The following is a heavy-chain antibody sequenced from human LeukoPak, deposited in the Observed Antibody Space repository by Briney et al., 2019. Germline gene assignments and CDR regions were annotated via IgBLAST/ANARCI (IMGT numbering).Heavy chain of an antibody. D-gene: IGHD5-24*01. V-gene: IGHV3-9*01. CDR1: GFTFDDYA. Sequence: GRSLRLSCAASGFTFDDYAMHWVRQAPGKGLEWVSGISWNSGSIGYADSVKGRFTISRDNAKNSLYLQMNSLRAEDTALYYCATSRDGYNTYYFDYWGQGTLVTVSS. J-gene: IGHJ4*02. CDR2: ISWNSGSI. CDR3: ATSRDGYNTYYFDY.